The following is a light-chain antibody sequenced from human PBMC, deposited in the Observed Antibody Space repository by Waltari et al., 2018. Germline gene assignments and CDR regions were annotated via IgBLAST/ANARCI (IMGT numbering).Light chain of an antibody. CDR3: QQYGSSPG. CDR2: GAS. V-gene: IGKV3-20*01. CDR1: QSVSNSY. J-gene: IGKJ3*01. Sequence: EIELTQSPGTLSLSPAERATLSCRASQSVSNSYLAWYQQKPGQAPRLLIYGASSRATGIPDRFSGSGSGTDFTLTISRLDPEDFAVYYCQQYGSSPGFGPGTKVDIK.